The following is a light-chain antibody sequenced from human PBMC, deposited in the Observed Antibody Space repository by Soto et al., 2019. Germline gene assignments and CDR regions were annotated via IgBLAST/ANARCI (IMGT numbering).Light chain of an antibody. CDR1: SSDIGAYNY. V-gene: IGLV2-14*01. Sequence: QSVLAQPASVSGSPGQSITISCTGTSSDIGAYNYVSWYQQHPGQAPKLIIFEVSYRPSGVSNRFSGSKSGSTASLTISGLQPDDEADYYCGSYSGRDTFVFGTGTKLTVL. CDR2: EVS. CDR3: GSYSGRDTFV. J-gene: IGLJ1*01.